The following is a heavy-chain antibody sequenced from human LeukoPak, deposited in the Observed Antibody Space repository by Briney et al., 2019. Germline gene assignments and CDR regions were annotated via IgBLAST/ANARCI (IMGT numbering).Heavy chain of an antibody. CDR1: GGSISSGGYY. V-gene: IGHV4-30-4*08. CDR3: ANIVGVNEYDGWNWFDP. J-gene: IGHJ5*02. Sequence: SQTLSLTCTVSGGSISSGGYYWSWIRQPPGKGLEWIGYIYYSGSTYYNPSLKSRVTISVDTSKNQFSLKLSSVTAADTAVYYCANIVGVNEYDGWNWFDPWGQGILVTVSS. CDR2: IYYSGST. D-gene: IGHD1-26*01.